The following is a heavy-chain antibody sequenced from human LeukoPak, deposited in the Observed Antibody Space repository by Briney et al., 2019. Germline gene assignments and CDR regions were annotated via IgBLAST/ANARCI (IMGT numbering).Heavy chain of an antibody. Sequence: SVKLSCKSSGYTFTSYYMHCVRQAPGQGLEWMGIINPSGCSTSYAQKFQGRVTMTRDTSTSTVYMELSRLTSEDTAVYYCARDDSGSYWGPNWFDPWGQGTLVTVSS. V-gene: IGHV1-46*01. D-gene: IGHD1-26*01. CDR2: INPSGCST. J-gene: IGHJ5*02. CDR1: GYTFTSYY. CDR3: ARDDSGSYWGPNWFDP.